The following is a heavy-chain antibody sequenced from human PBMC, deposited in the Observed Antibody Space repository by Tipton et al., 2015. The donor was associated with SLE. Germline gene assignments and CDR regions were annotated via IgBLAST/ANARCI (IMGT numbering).Heavy chain of an antibody. CDR1: GGSISSSSYY. V-gene: IGHV4-39*07. CDR2: IYYSGST. CDR3: ARDRGITMVQGVIDGMDV. J-gene: IGHJ6*02. D-gene: IGHD3-10*01. Sequence: TLSLTCTVSGGSISSSSYYWGWIRQPPGKGLEWIGSIYYSGSTHYHPSLKSRVTISVDTSKNQFSLKLSSVTAADTAVYYCARDRGITMVQGVIDGMDVWGQGTTVTVPS.